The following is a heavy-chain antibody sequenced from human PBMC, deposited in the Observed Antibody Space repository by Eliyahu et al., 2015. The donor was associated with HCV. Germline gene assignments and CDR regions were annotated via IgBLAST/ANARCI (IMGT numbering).Heavy chain of an antibody. V-gene: IGHV4-59*01. J-gene: IGHJ5*02. CDR2: IHYSGST. Sequence: QVQLQESGPGLVKPSETLSLTCXVSGXXIPXYYXXWXRKPPGKGLEWVGYIHYSGSTNYNPSLKSRVTISLDTSKNQFSLKLTSVTAADTAVYFCASGGGGIAVAGTGGWFDPWGQGTLVTVSS. CDR1: GXXIPXYY. CDR3: ASGGGGIAVAGTGGWFDP. D-gene: IGHD6-19*01.